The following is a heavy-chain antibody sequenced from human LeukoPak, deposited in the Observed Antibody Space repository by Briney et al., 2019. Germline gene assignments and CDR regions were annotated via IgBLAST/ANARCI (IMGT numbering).Heavy chain of an antibody. CDR3: AKISEYSYGLYYYYYYGMDV. J-gene: IGHJ6*02. CDR2: ITGSGGST. D-gene: IGHD5-18*01. CDR1: GFTFSSYA. Sequence: GGSLRLSCAASGFTFSSYAMSWVPQAPGKGLEWVSDITGSGGSTYYPDSVKGRFTISRDNSKNTLNLQMNSLRAEDTAVYYCAKISEYSYGLYYYYYYGMDVWGQGTMVTVSS. V-gene: IGHV3-23*01.